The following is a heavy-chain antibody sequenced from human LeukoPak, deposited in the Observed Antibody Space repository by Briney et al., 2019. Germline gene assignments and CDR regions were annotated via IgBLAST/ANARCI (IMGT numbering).Heavy chain of an antibody. CDR3: ARYGSRSPDAFDI. D-gene: IGHD6-6*01. Sequence: SETLSLTCTVYGGSFSGYYWSWIRQPPGRGLEWIGEINHSGSINYNPSLKSRVTISVDTSRNQFSLKLSSVTAADTALYYCARYGSRSPDAFDIWGQGTMVTVSS. CDR2: INHSGSI. J-gene: IGHJ3*02. V-gene: IGHV4-34*01. CDR1: GGSFSGYY.